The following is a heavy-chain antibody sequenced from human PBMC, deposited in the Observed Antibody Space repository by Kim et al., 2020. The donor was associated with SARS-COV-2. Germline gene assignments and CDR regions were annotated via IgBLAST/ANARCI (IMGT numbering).Heavy chain of an antibody. Sequence: SETLSLTCTVSGGSINGDYWSWIRQPPGRGLEWIGYIYYSGRTNYNPSLESRVTISVGTSKIQFSLRLSSVTAADTAVYYCARGGGYSYDHWGQGTLVTFSS. V-gene: IGHV4-59*08. CDR2: IYYSGRT. D-gene: IGHD5-18*01. CDR3: ARGGGYSYDH. CDR1: GGSINGDY. J-gene: IGHJ4*02.